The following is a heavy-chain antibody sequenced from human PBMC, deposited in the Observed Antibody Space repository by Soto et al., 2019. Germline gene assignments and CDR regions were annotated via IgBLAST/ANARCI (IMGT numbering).Heavy chain of an antibody. CDR1: GFTFSSYA. Sequence: QAGGSLRLSCAASGFTFSSYAMSWVRQAPGKGLEWVSAISGSGGSTYYADSVKGRFTISRDNSKNTLYLQMNSLRAEDTAVYYCATLAYYDFWSGYSEEYYFDYWGQGTLVTVSS. CDR2: ISGSGGST. J-gene: IGHJ4*02. D-gene: IGHD3-3*01. V-gene: IGHV3-23*01. CDR3: ATLAYYDFWSGYSEEYYFDY.